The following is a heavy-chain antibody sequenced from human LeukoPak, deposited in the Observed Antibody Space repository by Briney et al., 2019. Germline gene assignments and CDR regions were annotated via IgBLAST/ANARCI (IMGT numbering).Heavy chain of an antibody. CDR3: ARLGEWLVYEAFHI. CDR2: ITNSGDST. CDR1: GFTFSTYA. Sequence: PGGSLRLSCAASGFTFSTYAMSWVRQAPGKGLEWVSGITNSGDSTYYAASMKGRITISRDNPKNTLYLQMNSLRAEDTAVYYCARLGEWLVYEAFHIWGQGTMITVSS. J-gene: IGHJ3*02. V-gene: IGHV3-23*01. D-gene: IGHD6-19*01.